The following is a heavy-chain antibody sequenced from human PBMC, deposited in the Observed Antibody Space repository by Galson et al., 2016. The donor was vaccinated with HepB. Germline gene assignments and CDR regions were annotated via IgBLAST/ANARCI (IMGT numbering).Heavy chain of an antibody. Sequence: SLRLSCAASGFTFSSYSMNWVRQAPGKGLEWVSSIGSSSSYIYYADSVKGRFTISRDNAKNSLYLQMNSLRAEDTAVYYCARNCSRTSCPGMDVWGQGTTVTVSS. J-gene: IGHJ6*02. CDR2: IGSSSSYI. CDR3: ARNCSRTSCPGMDV. CDR1: GFTFSSYS. V-gene: IGHV3-21*01. D-gene: IGHD2-2*01.